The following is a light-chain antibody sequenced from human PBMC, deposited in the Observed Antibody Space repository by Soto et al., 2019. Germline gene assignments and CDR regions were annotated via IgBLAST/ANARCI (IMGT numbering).Light chain of an antibody. CDR1: SSNIGINA. CDR2: DNN. J-gene: IGLJ7*01. V-gene: IGLV1-44*01. CDR3: AAWDDSLYGVV. Sequence: QSVLTQPPSASGTPGQRVTISCSGSSSNIGINAVNWYQQLPGTAPKLVIYDNNQRPSGVPDRFSGSKSGISASLAISGLQSEDEADYYCAAWDDSLYGVVFGGGTQLTVL.